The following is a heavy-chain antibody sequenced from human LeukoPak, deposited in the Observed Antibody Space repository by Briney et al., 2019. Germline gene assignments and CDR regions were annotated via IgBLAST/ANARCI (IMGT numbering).Heavy chain of an antibody. V-gene: IGHV3-48*01. CDR2: ISSSSSTI. D-gene: IGHD2/OR15-2a*01. CDR3: PVIDGRDFDY. J-gene: IGHJ4*02. Sequence: PGGSLRLSCAASGFTFSRYSMNWVRQAPGKGLEWVSYISSSSSTIYYADSVKGRFTISRDNAKNSLYLQMNSLRAEDTAVYYCPVIDGRDFDYWGQGTLVTVSS. CDR1: GFTFSRYS.